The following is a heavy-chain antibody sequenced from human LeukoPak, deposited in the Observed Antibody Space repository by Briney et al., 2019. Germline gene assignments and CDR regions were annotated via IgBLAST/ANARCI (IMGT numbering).Heavy chain of an antibody. D-gene: IGHD3-22*01. V-gene: IGHV1-58*02. CDR2: IAVGSGNT. CDR1: GLSFSSSS. CDR3: AAVFGSGYYYYFDY. Sequence: GTSVKVSCKASGLSFSSSSMQWVRQARGQRLEWIGWIAVGSGNTNYAQKFQGRVTITRDMSTSTAYMELSSLRSEDTALYYCAAVFGSGYYYYFDYWGQGSLVTVSS. J-gene: IGHJ4*02.